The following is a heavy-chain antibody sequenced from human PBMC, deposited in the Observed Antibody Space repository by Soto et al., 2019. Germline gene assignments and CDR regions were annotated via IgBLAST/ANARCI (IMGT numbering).Heavy chain of an antibody. CDR2: INHSGST. CDR1: GGSFSGYY. J-gene: IGHJ6*02. D-gene: IGHD4-4*01. Sequence: SETLSLTCAVYGGSFSGYYWSWIRQPPGKGLEWIGEINHSGSTNYNPSLKSRVTISVDTSKNQFSLKLSSVTAADTAVYYCAKTTVNTGYYYYGMDVWGQGTTVTVSS. CDR3: AKTTVNTGYYYYGMDV. V-gene: IGHV4-34*01.